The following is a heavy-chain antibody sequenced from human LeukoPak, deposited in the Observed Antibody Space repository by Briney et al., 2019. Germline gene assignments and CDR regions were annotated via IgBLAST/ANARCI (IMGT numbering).Heavy chain of an antibody. J-gene: IGHJ4*02. V-gene: IGHV4-59*01. D-gene: IGHD5-18*01. Sequence: SETLSLTCTVSGGSISSYYWSWIRKPPGKGLEWIGYIYYSGSTNYNPSLKSRVTISVDTSKNQFSLKLSSVTAADTAVYYCARGRSDTAMVTGWGQGTLVTVSS. CDR1: GGSISSYY. CDR3: ARGRSDTAMVTG. CDR2: IYYSGST.